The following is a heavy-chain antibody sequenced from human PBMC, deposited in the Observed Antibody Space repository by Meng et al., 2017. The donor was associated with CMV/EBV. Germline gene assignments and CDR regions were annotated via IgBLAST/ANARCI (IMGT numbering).Heavy chain of an antibody. V-gene: IGHV1-46*01. Sequence: QVRLGHSGDKEKKPGASVKVSCKASGYSFTSYYMHWVRQAPGQGLEWMGIINPSGGSTGYAQKFQGRVTMTRDTSTSTVYMELSSLRSEDTAVYYCALAEYSSSLFDYWGQGTLVTVFS. CDR3: ALAEYSSSLFDY. D-gene: IGHD6-13*01. J-gene: IGHJ4*02. CDR1: GYSFTSYY. CDR2: INPSGGST.